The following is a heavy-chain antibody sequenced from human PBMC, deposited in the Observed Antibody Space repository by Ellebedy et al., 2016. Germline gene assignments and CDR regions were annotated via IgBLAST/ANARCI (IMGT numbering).Heavy chain of an antibody. Sequence: ASVKVSCKASGYTFTSYAMHWVRQAPGQRLEWMGWINAGNGNTKYSQKFQGRVTITRDTSASPAYMELSSLRSEDTAVYYCARDPAGNYPLNWFDPWGQGTLVTVSS. CDR1: GYTFTSYA. D-gene: IGHD4-11*01. V-gene: IGHV1-3*01. J-gene: IGHJ5*02. CDR3: ARDPAGNYPLNWFDP. CDR2: INAGNGNT.